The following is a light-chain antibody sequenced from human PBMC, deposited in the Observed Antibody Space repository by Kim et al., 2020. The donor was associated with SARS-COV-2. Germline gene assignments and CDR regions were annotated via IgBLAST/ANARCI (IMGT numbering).Light chain of an antibody. CDR2: QDN. CDR3: QAWDSSTAV. V-gene: IGLV3-1*01. Sequence: ELTQPPSVSVSPGQTASITCSGDELGNRYACWYQQKPGQSPVLVIYQDNKRPSGIPERFSGSNSGNTATLTISGTQAMDEADYYCQAWDSSTAVFGGGTQLTVL. J-gene: IGLJ2*01. CDR1: ELGNRY.